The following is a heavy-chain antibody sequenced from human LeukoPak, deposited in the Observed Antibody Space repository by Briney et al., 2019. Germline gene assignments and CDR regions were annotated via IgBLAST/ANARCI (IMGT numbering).Heavy chain of an antibody. D-gene: IGHD5-18*01. CDR2: ISSSSSTI. Sequence: GGSLRLSCTASGFTFSSYGMHWVRQAPGKGLEWLSYISSSSSTIYYADSVKGRFTISRDNAKNSLYLQMNSLRAEDTAVYYCARLYNYGFYWGQGTLVTVSS. J-gene: IGHJ4*02. CDR1: GFTFSSYG. CDR3: ARLYNYGFY. V-gene: IGHV3-48*04.